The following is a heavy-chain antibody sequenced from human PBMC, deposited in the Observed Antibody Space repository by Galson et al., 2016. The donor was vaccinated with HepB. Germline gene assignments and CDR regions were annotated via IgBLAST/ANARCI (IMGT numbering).Heavy chain of an antibody. J-gene: IGHJ4*02. D-gene: IGHD1-26*01. Sequence: LRLSCAVSGFSLNNVAMSWVRQGPGKGLEWVSGVLTSGGRTYYADFVKGRFTISRDNSNNTLYLQMDSLRAEDTAIYYCAKLAKWQPDYWGQGTLVTVSS. CDR3: AKLAKWQPDY. V-gene: IGHV3-23*01. CDR1: GFSLNNVA. CDR2: VLTSGGRT.